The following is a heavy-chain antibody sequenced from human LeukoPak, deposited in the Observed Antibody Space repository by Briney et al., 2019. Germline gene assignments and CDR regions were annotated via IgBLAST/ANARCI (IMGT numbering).Heavy chain of an antibody. J-gene: IGHJ4*02. D-gene: IGHD4/OR15-4a*01. V-gene: IGHV3-21*04. CDR3: ARRAGAYSHPYDY. Sequence: PGGSLRLSCGASGFMFSSYSMNWVRQVPGKGLEWVSSISSSSSYIYYADSVKGRFTISRDNSKNTLYLQMNSLRADDTAVYYCARRAGAYSHPYDYWGQGTLVTVSS. CDR1: GFMFSSYS. CDR2: ISSSSSYI.